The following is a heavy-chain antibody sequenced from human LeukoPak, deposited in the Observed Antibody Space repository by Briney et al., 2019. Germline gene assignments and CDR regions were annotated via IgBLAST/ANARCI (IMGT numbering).Heavy chain of an antibody. J-gene: IGHJ4*02. CDR1: GYTFTSYG. Sequence: GASVKVSCKASGYTFTSYGISWVRQAPGQGLEWMGWISAYNGNTNYAQKVQGRVTMTTDTSTSTAYMELRSLRSDDTAVYYCAGARRLRFLEWTPDFDYWGQGTLVTVSS. CDR3: AGARRLRFLEWTPDFDY. D-gene: IGHD3-3*01. CDR2: ISAYNGNT. V-gene: IGHV1-18*01.